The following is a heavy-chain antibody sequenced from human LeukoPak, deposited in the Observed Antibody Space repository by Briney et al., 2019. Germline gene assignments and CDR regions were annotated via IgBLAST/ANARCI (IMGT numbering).Heavy chain of an antibody. D-gene: IGHD6-13*01. J-gene: IGHJ4*02. Sequence: PGGSLRLSCAASGFTFSSYAMSWVRQAPGKGLEWVSAISGSGGSTYYADSVKGRFTISRDNSKNTLYLQINSLRAEDTAVYYCAKDAGSSSWGNHFDYWGQGTLVTVSS. CDR1: GFTFSSYA. CDR3: AKDAGSSSWGNHFDY. V-gene: IGHV3-23*01. CDR2: ISGSGGST.